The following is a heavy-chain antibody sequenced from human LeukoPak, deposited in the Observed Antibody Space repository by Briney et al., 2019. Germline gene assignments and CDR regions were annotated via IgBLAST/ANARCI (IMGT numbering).Heavy chain of an antibody. J-gene: IGHJ4*02. D-gene: IGHD4-17*01. CDR1: GFNINTYS. CDR3: ATSQPLRCPDY. Sequence: GGSLRLSCAASGFNINTYSMNWVRQAPGKGLEWVAILSHAGAIKNYAESVSGRFTISTDTSKNTLYLQMDSLRTEDTSVYYCATSQPLRCPDYCGQGTLVTVSA. V-gene: IGHV3-30-3*01. CDR2: LSHAGAIK.